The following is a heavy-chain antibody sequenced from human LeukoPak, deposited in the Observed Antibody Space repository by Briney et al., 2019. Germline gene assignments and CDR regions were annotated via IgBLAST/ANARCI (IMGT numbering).Heavy chain of an antibody. J-gene: IGHJ4*02. CDR2: ISYDGSNK. V-gene: IGHV3-30-3*02. CDR3: AKRRAVYSSGWYD. D-gene: IGHD6-19*01. Sequence: GRSLRLSCAASGFTFSSYAMHWVRQAPGKGLEWVAVISYDGSNKYYADSVKGRFTISRDNSKNTLYLQMNSLRAEDTAVYYCAKRRAVYSSGWYDWGQGTLVTVSS. CDR1: GFTFSSYA.